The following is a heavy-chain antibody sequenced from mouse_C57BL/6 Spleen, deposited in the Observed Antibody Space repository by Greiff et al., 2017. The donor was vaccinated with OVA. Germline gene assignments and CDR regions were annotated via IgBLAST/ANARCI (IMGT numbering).Heavy chain of an antibody. V-gene: IGHV14-2*01. J-gene: IGHJ2*01. CDR2: IDPEDGDT. CDR1: GFNIKDYY. Sequence: VQLQQSGAELVKPGASVKLSCTASGFNIKDYYMHWVKQRTEQGLEWIGWIDPEDGDTKYAPKFQGKATITADTSSNTAYLQLSSLTSEDTAVYYCARSDGYYLDYWGQGTTLTVSS. CDR3: ARSDGYYLDY. D-gene: IGHD2-3*01.